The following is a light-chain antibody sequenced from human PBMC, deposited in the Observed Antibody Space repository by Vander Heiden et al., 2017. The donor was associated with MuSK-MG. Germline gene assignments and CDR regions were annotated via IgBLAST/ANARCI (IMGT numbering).Light chain of an antibody. Sequence: DLQMTPSPASLSASVGDRVTITCRASQSISSYLNWYQQKPGKAPKLLIYAASSLQSGVPARFSGSGSGTEFTLTISSLQPEDFATYYCQQNNSTPPVTFGQRTKLEIK. J-gene: IGKJ2*01. CDR2: AAS. CDR1: QSISSY. V-gene: IGKV1-39*01. CDR3: QQNNSTPPVT.